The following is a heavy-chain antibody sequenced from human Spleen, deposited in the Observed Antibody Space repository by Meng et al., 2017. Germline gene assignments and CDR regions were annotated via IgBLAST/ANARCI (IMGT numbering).Heavy chain of an antibody. J-gene: IGHJ4*02. CDR1: GYIFTNYA. V-gene: IGHV1-2*06. CDR2: IDPKNGDT. Sequence: QGQLVQSGSELRKPGASVKVSCTTSGYIFTNYAINWVRQAPGQGLEWMGRIDPKNGDTHYAQKFQGRVTMTGDTSISTAYMDLSGLRSDDTAVYYCARDEDISAAGKLFGDYWGQGTLVTVSS. CDR3: ARDEDISAAGKLFGDY. D-gene: IGHD6-13*01.